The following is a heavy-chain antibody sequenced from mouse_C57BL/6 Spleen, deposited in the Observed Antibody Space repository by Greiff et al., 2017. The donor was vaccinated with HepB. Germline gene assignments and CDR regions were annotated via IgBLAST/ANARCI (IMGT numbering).Heavy chain of an antibody. CDR3: ARGRQLRLQGDAMDD. D-gene: IGHD3-2*02. CDR1: GYAFSSSW. CDR2: IYPGDGDT. J-gene: IGHJ4*01. V-gene: IGHV1-82*01. Sequence: EQLQQSGPELVKPGASVKISCKASGYAFSSSWMNWVKQRPGKGLEWIGRIYPGDGDTNYNGKFKGKATLTADKSSSTAYMQLSSLTSEDSAVYCCARGRQLRLQGDAMDDWGQGTSVTVSS.